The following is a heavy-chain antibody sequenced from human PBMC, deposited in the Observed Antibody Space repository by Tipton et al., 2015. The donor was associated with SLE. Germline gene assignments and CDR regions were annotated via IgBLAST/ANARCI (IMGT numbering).Heavy chain of an antibody. Sequence: TLSLTCAVSGYSISSGYYWGWIRQPPGKGLEWIGRMYHSGGTSYNPSLKSRVAISIDTSKNEFALKLTSVTAADTAVYYCARDPGYSTTWLTSWYFDLWGRGTLVTVSS. D-gene: IGHD6-13*01. CDR2: MYHSGGT. CDR1: GYSISSGYY. CDR3: ARDPGYSTTWLTSWYFDL. V-gene: IGHV4-38-2*02. J-gene: IGHJ2*01.